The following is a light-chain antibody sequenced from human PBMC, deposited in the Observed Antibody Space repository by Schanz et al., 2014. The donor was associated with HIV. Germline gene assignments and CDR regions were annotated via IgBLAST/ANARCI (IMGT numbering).Light chain of an antibody. CDR3: QQANSFPWT. Sequence: DIQLSQSPSFLSAAVGDRVTVTCRASQGISTYLAWYQKKPRKAPKLLIYAASSLQSGVPSRFSGTGSGTDLTLTISSLQPEDFATYYCQQANSFPWTFGQGTKVEIK. V-gene: IGKV1-9*01. CDR1: QGISTY. J-gene: IGKJ1*01. CDR2: AAS.